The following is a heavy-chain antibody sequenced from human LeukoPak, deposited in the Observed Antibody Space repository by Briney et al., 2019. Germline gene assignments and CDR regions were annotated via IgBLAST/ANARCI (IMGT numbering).Heavy chain of an antibody. CDR1: GFSFGDYS. CDR3: ARDYEYAFDN. Sequence: GGSLRLSCAASGFSFGDYSMNWARQAPGKGLEWISYIGISSGNTYYADSVKGRFTISADKARDSLYLQMNSLRVEDTAVYYCARDYEYAFDNWGQGTLVTVSS. D-gene: IGHD5-12*01. CDR2: IGISSGNT. J-gene: IGHJ4*02. V-gene: IGHV3-48*01.